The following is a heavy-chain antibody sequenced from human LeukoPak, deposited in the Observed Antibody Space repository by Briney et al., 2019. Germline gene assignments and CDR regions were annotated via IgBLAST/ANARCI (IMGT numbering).Heavy chain of an antibody. CDR1: GGSISNTNYY. V-gene: IGHV4-39*01. CDR3: AKREGYYYGPGVYPSYHSGLDV. CDR2: IHYGGST. Sequence: PSETLSLTCTVSGGSISNTNYYWAWIRQPPGKGLEWIGSIHYGGSTNYNPSLKSRVTMSVDTSKNQFSLKLSSVTAADTAVHYCAKREGYYYGPGVYPSYHSGLDVWGQGTTVTVSS. D-gene: IGHD3-10*01. J-gene: IGHJ6*02.